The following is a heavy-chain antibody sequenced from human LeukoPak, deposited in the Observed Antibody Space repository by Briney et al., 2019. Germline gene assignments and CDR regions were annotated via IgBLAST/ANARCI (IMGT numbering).Heavy chain of an antibody. CDR1: GFTFDDYA. D-gene: IGHD1-1*01. V-gene: IGHV3-9*01. Sequence: GGSLRLSCAASGFTFDDYAMHWVRQAPGKGLEWVSGISWNSGSIGYADSVKGRFTISRDNAKNSLYLQMNSLRAEDTALYYCAKASNDVDYYYGMDVWAQGTTVTVSS. CDR2: ISWNSGSI. CDR3: AKASNDVDYYYGMDV. J-gene: IGHJ6*02.